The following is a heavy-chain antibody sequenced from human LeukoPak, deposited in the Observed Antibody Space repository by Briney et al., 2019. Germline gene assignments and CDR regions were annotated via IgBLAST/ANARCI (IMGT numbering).Heavy chain of an antibody. CDR3: AKDIGFYGSGSYDAFDI. Sequence: GRSLRLSCAASGFNFDDYAMHWVRQAPGKGLEWVSGISWNSGSIGYADSVKGRFTISRDNAKNSLYLQMNSLRAEDTALYYCAKDIGFYGSGSYDAFDIWGQGTMVTVSS. CDR1: GFNFDDYA. CDR2: ISWNSGSI. V-gene: IGHV3-9*01. D-gene: IGHD3-10*01. J-gene: IGHJ3*02.